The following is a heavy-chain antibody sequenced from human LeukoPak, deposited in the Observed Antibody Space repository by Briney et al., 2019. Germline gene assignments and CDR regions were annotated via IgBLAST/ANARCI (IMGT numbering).Heavy chain of an antibody. D-gene: IGHD6-13*01. Sequence: ASVKVSCKASGYTFTSYGISWVRQAPGQGLEWMGWMNPNSGNTGYAQKFQGRVTMTRNTSISTAYMELSSLRSEDTAVYYCARGLGIAAAVDYWGQGTLVTVSS. J-gene: IGHJ4*02. CDR3: ARGLGIAAAVDY. V-gene: IGHV1-8*02. CDR1: GYTFTSYG. CDR2: MNPNSGNT.